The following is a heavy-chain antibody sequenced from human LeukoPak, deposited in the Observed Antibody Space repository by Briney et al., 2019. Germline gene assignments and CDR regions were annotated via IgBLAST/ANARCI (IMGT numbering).Heavy chain of an antibody. D-gene: IGHD5-12*01. CDR3: ARDGAGYSGYDWDY. CDR1: GGTFSSYA. J-gene: IGHJ4*02. CDR2: ISAYNGNT. V-gene: IGHV1-18*01. Sequence: GASVKVSCKASGGTFSSYAISWVRQAPGQGLEWMGWISAYNGNTNYAQKLQGRVTMTTDTSTSTAYMELRGLRSDDTAVYYCARDGAGYSGYDWDYWGQGTLVTVSS.